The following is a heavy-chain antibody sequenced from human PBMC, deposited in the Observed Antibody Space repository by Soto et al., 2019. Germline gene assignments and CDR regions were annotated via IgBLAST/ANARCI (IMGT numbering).Heavy chain of an antibody. Sequence: KGLEWVAVLWYDGKTKYYADSVKGRFTVSRDDSINTLYLQMNSLRADDTAIYYXXXDPCFSCGSIPYLDYWGQGTLVTVSS. J-gene: IGHJ4*02. V-gene: IGHV3-33*01. CDR3: XXDPCFSCGSIPYLDY. CDR2: LWYDGKTK. D-gene: IGHD2-2*01.